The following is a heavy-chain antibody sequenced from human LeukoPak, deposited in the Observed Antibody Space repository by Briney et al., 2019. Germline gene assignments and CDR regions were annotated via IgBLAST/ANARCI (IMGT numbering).Heavy chain of an antibody. CDR1: GGSISTYY. V-gene: IGHV4-59*01. J-gene: IGHJ4*02. D-gene: IGHD5-12*01. Sequence: SETLSLTCTVSGGSISTYYWSWIRQPPGKGLEWIGYIYYSGSTKYSPSLKSRVTISVDTSKNQFSLKLNSVTAADTAVYYCARGGYSGYDEYWGQGILATVSS. CDR2: IYYSGST. CDR3: ARGGYSGYDEY.